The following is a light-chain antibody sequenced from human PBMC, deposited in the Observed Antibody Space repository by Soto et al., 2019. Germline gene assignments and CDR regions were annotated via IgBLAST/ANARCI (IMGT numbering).Light chain of an antibody. CDR1: QSVSSN. CDR2: SAS. J-gene: IGKJ4*01. V-gene: IGKV3D-15*01. Sequence: EIMMTQSPATLSVSPGERATLSARASQSVSSNRAWYQQKPGQSPRLPIYSASTRSTGIPARFSGSGSGTEFTLTINGLQSEYFAVHSCQPYNTWPTLTFGGGTKVEIK. CDR3: QPYNTWPTLT.